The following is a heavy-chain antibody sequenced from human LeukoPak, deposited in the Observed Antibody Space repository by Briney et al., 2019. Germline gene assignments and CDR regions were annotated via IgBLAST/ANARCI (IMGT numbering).Heavy chain of an antibody. CDR2: INPNSGGT. V-gene: IGHV1-2*02. CDR1: GYTFTGYY. D-gene: IGHD6-6*01. CDR3: ARDGAARPSAYYYYYYMDV. Sequence: ASVKVSCKASGYTFTGYYMHWVRQAPGQGLEWMGWINPNSGGTNYAQKFQGRVTMTRDTSISTAYMELSSLRAEDTAVYYCARDGAARPSAYYYYYYMDVWGKGTTVTVSS. J-gene: IGHJ6*03.